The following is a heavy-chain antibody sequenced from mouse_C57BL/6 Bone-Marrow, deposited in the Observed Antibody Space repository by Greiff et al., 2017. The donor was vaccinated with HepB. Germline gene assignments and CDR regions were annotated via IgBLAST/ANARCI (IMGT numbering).Heavy chain of an antibody. Sequence: EVQLQESGGDLVKPGGSLKLSCAASGFTFSSYGMSWVRQTPDKRLEWVAIISSGGSYTYYPDNVKGRYTIARDNAKNTMYLQLSSLTSEDTAMYYCARRTSFYYSNDYWGQGTTLTVSS. CDR2: ISSGGSYT. J-gene: IGHJ2*01. D-gene: IGHD2-5*01. CDR3: ARRTSFYYSNDY. CDR1: GFTFSSYG. V-gene: IGHV5-6*01.